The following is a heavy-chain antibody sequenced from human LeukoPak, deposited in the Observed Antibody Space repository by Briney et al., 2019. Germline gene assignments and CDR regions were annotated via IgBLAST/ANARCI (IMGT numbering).Heavy chain of an antibody. Sequence: ASVKVSCKASGGTFSSYAISWVLQAPGQGLEWMGGIIPIFGTGNYAQKFQGRVTITADESTSTAYMELSSLRSEDTAVYYCATRYCSSTSCYTDSHRLDYYYGMDVWGQGTTVTVSS. V-gene: IGHV1-69*13. J-gene: IGHJ6*02. D-gene: IGHD2-2*02. CDR1: GGTFSSYA. CDR2: IIPIFGTG. CDR3: ATRYCSSTSCYTDSHRLDYYYGMDV.